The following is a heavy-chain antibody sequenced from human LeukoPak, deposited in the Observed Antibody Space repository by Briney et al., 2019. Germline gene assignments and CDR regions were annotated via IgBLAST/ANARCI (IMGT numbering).Heavy chain of an antibody. J-gene: IGHJ4*02. Sequence: TSETLSLTCTVSGGSVSSGNYHWSWIRQAPGKGLEWIGHNGNTNYNPSLKSRVTISIDTSKNRFSLNLNTVTAADTAVYYCATYYGGVGGRGHWGPGTLVTVSS. D-gene: IGHD2-21*01. CDR3: ATYYGGVGGRGH. CDR1: GGSVSSGNYH. CDR2: NGNT. V-gene: IGHV4-61*01.